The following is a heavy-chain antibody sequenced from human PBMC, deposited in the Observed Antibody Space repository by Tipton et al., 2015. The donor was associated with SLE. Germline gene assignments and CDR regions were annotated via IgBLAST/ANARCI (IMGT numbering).Heavy chain of an antibody. Sequence: TLSLTCTVSGGPISSGGYYWSWIRQPPGKGLEWIGEINHSGSTNYNPSLKSRVTISVDTSKNQFSLKLSSVTAADTAVYYCARGGGSYGSGTYYPMDVWGQGTTVTVSS. CDR2: INHSGST. J-gene: IGHJ6*02. D-gene: IGHD3-10*01. CDR3: ARGGGSYGSGTYYPMDV. V-gene: IGHV4-39*07. CDR1: GGPISSGGYY.